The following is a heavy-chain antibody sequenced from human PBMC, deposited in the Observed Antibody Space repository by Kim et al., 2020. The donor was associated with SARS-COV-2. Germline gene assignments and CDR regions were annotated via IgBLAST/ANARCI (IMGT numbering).Heavy chain of an antibody. CDR3: ARVDPGYSGYDFWDYGMDV. D-gene: IGHD5-12*01. J-gene: IGHJ6*02. Sequence: SVKVSCKASGGTFSSYTINWVRQAPGQGLEWMGRIIPILGIANYAQKFQGRVTITADKSTSIAYMELSSLRSEDTAVYYCARVDPGYSGYDFWDYGMDVWGQGTTVTVSS. CDR2: IIPILGIA. V-gene: IGHV1-69*02. CDR1: GGTFSSYT.